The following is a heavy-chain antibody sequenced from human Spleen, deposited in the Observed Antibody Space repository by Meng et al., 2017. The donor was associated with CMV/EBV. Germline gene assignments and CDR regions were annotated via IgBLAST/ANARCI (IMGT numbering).Heavy chain of an antibody. CDR2: ISSSGSTI. CDR3: ARDSRSKLNYDFWSGYYPYYYYGMDV. V-gene: IGHV3-48*03. Sequence: GGSLRLSCAASGFTFSSYEMNWFRQAPGKGLEWVSYISSSGSTIYYADSVKGRFTISRDNAKNSLYLQMNSLRAEDTAVYYCARDSRSKLNYDFWSGYYPYYYYGMDVWGQGTTVTVSS. J-gene: IGHJ6*02. D-gene: IGHD3-3*01. CDR1: GFTFSSYE.